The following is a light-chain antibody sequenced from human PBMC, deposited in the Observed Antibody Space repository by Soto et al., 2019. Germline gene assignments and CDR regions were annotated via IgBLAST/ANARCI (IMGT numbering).Light chain of an antibody. CDR3: QQSNSYSQT. J-gene: IGKJ2*01. CDR1: QSISNW. Sequence: DIQMTQSPSTLSASVGDRVTITCRASQSISNWLAWYQQKPGKAPKLLIYKASSLESGVPSRFSGSGSGTEFTLTISSLQPDDFATYYCQQSNSYSQTFGQGTKLEIK. CDR2: KAS. V-gene: IGKV1-5*03.